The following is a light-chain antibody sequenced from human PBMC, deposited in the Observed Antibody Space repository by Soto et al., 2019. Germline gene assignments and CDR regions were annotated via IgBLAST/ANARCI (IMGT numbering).Light chain of an antibody. J-gene: IGKJ1*01. CDR1: QSVGSNS. Sequence: EIVLTQSPGTLSLSPGERATLSCRASQSVGSNSLAWYQQKPGQAPRLLIYGASTRAAGIPDRFSGHGSGTDFTLTISRLEPEDFAVYYCQQYGSSPQTFGQGTKVEIK. CDR3: QQYGSSPQT. CDR2: GAS. V-gene: IGKV3-20*01.